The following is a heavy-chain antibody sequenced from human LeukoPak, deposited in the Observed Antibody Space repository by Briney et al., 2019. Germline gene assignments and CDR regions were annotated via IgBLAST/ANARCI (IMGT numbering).Heavy chain of an antibody. CDR3: ARGSSNYDAFDI. V-gene: IGHV3-13*01. D-gene: IGHD6-13*01. Sequence: GGSLRLSCAASGFTFSSYDMHCVRQATGKGLEWVSAIGTAGDTYYPGSVKGRFTISRENAKNSLYLQMNSLRAGDTAVYYCARGSSNYDAFDIWGQGTMVTVSS. J-gene: IGHJ3*02. CDR1: GFTFSSYD. CDR2: IGTAGDT.